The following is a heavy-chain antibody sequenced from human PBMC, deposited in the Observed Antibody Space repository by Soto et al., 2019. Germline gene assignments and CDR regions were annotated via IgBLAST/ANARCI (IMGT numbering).Heavy chain of an antibody. J-gene: IGHJ5*02. D-gene: IGHD1-1*01. CDR1: GIEVSYNY. CDR3: ARDKTTGAGWCDP. CDR2: LYNSETT. V-gene: IGHV3-53*01. Sequence: QPGGSLRLSCAASGIEVSYNYMNWVRQAPGKGLEWGSVLYNSETTYYAESVKGRFTISRDTVKNTVYLEMNNLRVDDTAVYYCARDKTTGAGWCDPWGRGTRVTVSS.